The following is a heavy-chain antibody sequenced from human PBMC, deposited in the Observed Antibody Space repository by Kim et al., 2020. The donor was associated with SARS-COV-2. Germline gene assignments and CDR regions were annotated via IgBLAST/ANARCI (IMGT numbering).Heavy chain of an antibody. CDR2: IRNKANNYAT. Sequence: GGSLRLSCVASGFTFSDQYMDWVRQAPGKGLEWVGRIRNKANNYATQYAASVKGRFTISRDDSKNSVYMQMNSLRTEDTAMYYCAWRGVDWGQGTLVTVS. D-gene: IGHD3-16*01. CDR1: GFTFSDQY. J-gene: IGHJ4*02. CDR3: AWRGVD. V-gene: IGHV3-72*01.